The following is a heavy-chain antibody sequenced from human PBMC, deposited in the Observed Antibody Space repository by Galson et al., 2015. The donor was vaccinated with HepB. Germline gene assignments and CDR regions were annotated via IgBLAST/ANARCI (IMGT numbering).Heavy chain of an antibody. D-gene: IGHD3-3*01. V-gene: IGHV3-74*01. CDR1: GFAFSSYW. CDR2: INSDGSST. Sequence: SLRLSCAASGFAFSSYWMHWVRQAPGKGLVWVSRINSDGSSTSYADSVKGRFTISRDSAKNTLYLQMNSLRAEDTAVYYCAREAPYDFWSGYLNWDYYYYMDVWGKGTTVTVSS. CDR3: AREAPYDFWSGYLNWDYYYYMDV. J-gene: IGHJ6*03.